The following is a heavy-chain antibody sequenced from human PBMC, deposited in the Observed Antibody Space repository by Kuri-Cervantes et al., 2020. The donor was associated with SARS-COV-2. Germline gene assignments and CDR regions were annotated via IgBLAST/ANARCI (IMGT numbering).Heavy chain of an antibody. D-gene: IGHD6-25*01. V-gene: IGHV1-8*01. J-gene: IGHJ5*02. Sequence: ASVKVSCKASGYTFTSYDINWVRQATGQGLEWMGWMNPNSGNTGYAQKFQGRVTMTRDTSTSTVYMELSSLRSEDTAVYYCARDRAARGHNWFDPWGQGTLVTVSS. CDR2: MNPNSGNT. CDR1: GYTFTSYD. CDR3: ARDRAARGHNWFDP.